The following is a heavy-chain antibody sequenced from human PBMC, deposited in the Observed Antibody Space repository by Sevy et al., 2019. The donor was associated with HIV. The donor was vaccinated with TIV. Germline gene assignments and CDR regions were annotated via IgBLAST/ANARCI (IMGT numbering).Heavy chain of an antibody. D-gene: IGHD3-10*01. Sequence: SETLSLTCTVYGESFSNYYWSWIRQPPGKGLEWIGEINQSGSTNYNASLKSRITISVDTSKKHLTLRLNFVTAADTAAYYGAGGPYYYGSINQKLYYYYGMDVWGQGTTVTVSS. CDR1: GESFSNYY. J-gene: IGHJ6*02. CDR2: INQSGST. V-gene: IGHV4-34*01. CDR3: AGGPYYYGSINQKLYYYYGMDV.